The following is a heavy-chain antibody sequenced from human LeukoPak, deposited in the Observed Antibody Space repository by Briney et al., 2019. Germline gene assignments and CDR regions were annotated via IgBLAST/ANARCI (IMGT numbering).Heavy chain of an antibody. CDR3: TTIKRGSIFGYFDF. CDR1: GASISSHY. D-gene: IGHD5-18*01. V-gene: IGHV4-59*11. Sequence: SETLSLTCTVSGASISSHYRNWIRHSTGKGLEWIGYMFDTGRTKANPSLESRVTLSADTSKHQFSLRLSSVTAVETAVYYCTTIKRGSIFGYFDFWGQGILVTVSS. J-gene: IGHJ4*02. CDR2: MFDTGRT.